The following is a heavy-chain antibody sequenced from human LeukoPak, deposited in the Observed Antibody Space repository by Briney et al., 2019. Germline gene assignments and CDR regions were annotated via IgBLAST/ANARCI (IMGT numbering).Heavy chain of an antibody. CDR3: ARDLKRGYSSGRYSWGTGSSNDF. CDR1: GYTFTSYG. D-gene: IGHD6-19*01. Sequence: ASLKVSCKASGYTFTSYGISWVRQAPGQGLEWMGWISPYNSNTYYAQNLQGRVTMTTDTSTSTTYMELRSLRSDDTAVYYCARDLKRGYSSGRYSWGTGSSNDFWGQGTLVTVSS. J-gene: IGHJ4*02. V-gene: IGHV1-18*01. CDR2: ISPYNSNT.